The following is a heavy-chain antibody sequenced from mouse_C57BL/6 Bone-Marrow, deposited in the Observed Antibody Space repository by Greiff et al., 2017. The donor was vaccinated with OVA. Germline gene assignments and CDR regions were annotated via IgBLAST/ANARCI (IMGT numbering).Heavy chain of an antibody. CDR2: IYPGSGST. D-gene: IGHD2-1*01. Sequence: VQLQQPGAELVKPGASVKMSCKASGYTFTSYWINWVKQRPGQGLEWIGDIYPGSGSTNYNEKFKSKATLPVDKSSSTAYMQLRSLPSEDSAVYYCSGYYCNSYGGLYYWGQGTTVTVSS. J-gene: IGHJ4*01. V-gene: IGHV1-55*01. CDR3: SGYYCNSYGGLYY. CDR1: GYTFTSYW.